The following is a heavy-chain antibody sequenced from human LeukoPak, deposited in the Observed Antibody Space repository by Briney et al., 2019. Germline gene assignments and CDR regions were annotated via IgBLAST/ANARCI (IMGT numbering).Heavy chain of an antibody. CDR1: GFTFDDYT. D-gene: IGHD1-26*01. J-gene: IGHJ1*01. Sequence: GGSLRLSCAASGFTFDDYTMHWVRQASGKGLEWVSLISWDGGSTYYADSVKGRFTISRDNSKNSLYLQMNSLRTEDTALYYCAKDYSGSPGAFQHWGQGTLVTVSS. V-gene: IGHV3-43*01. CDR3: AKDYSGSPGAFQH. CDR2: ISWDGGST.